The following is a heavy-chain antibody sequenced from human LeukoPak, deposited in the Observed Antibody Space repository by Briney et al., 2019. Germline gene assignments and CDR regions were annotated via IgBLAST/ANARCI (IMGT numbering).Heavy chain of an antibody. V-gene: IGHV3-23*01. D-gene: IGHD3-10*01. Sequence: PGGSLRLSCVASGFTFSEAWMSWVRQAPGKGLEWVSAISGSGGSTYYADSVKGRFTISRDNSKNTLYLQMNSLRAEDTAVYYCAKNRITMVRGVIIPYILDYWGQGTLVTVSS. CDR3: AKNRITMVRGVIIPYILDY. CDR1: GFTFSEAW. J-gene: IGHJ4*02. CDR2: ISGSGGST.